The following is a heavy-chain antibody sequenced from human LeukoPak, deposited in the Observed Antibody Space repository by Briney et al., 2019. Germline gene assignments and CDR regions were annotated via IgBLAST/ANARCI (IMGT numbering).Heavy chain of an antibody. CDR1: GFTFSSYA. J-gene: IGHJ4*02. CDR3: ARDLYYYDSSGALDY. V-gene: IGHV3-30-3*01. CDR2: ISYDGSNK. Sequence: PGGSLRLSCAASGFTFSSYAMHWVRQAPGKGLEWVAVISYDGSNKYYADSVKGRFTISRDNSKNTLYLQMNSLRAEDTAAYYCARDLYYYDSSGALDYWGQGTLVTVSS. D-gene: IGHD3-22*01.